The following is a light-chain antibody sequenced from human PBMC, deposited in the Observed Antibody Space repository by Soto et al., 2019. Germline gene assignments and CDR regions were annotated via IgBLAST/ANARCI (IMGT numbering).Light chain of an antibody. CDR3: QQYGDSPKYT. CDR2: GAS. Sequence: ERLLTQSPGTLSLSPGETATLSCRASQSMSSDYVAWYQQKPDQAPRLLIFGASSRATGIPDRFSGSGSGTDFSLTINRLEPEDFAVYYCQQYGDSPKYTFGQGTKLEIK. J-gene: IGKJ2*01. V-gene: IGKV3-20*01. CDR1: QSMSSDY.